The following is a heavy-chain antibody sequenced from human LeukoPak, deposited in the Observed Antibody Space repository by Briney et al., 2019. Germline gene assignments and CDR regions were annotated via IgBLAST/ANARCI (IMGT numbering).Heavy chain of an antibody. CDR3: ARRPNDYGDYGPLGYYYGMDV. J-gene: IGHJ6*02. V-gene: IGHV3-21*01. CDR1: GFTFSSYS. Sequence: PGGSLRLSCAASGFTFSSYSMNWVRQAPGKGLEWVSSISSSSSYIYYADTVKGRFTISRDNAKNSLYLQMNSLRAEDTAVYYCARRPNDYGDYGPLGYYYGMDVWGQGTTVTVSS. CDR2: ISSSSSYI. D-gene: IGHD4-17*01.